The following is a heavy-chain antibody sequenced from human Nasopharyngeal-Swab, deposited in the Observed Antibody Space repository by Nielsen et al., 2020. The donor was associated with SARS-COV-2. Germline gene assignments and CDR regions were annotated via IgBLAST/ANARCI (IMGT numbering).Heavy chain of an antibody. CDR1: GGSISSGSYY. CDR3: ARDHEWELLLAFDI. J-gene: IGHJ3*02. V-gene: IGHV4-61*02. D-gene: IGHD1-26*01. CDR2: IYTSGST. Sequence: LRLSCTVSGGSISSGSYYWSWIRQPAGKGLEWIGRIYTSGSTNYNPSLKSRVTISVDTSKNQFSLKLSSVTAADTAVYYCARDHEWELLLAFDIWGQGTMVTVSS.